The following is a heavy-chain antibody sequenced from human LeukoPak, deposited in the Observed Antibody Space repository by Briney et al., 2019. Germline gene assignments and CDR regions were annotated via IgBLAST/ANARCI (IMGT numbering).Heavy chain of an antibody. J-gene: IGHJ4*02. CDR2: INPNSGGT. D-gene: IGHD5-24*01. CDR1: GYTFTGYY. CDR3: ARSVMATIPYFDY. Sequence: ASVKVSCKASGYTFTGYYMHWVRQAPGQGLEWMGWINPNSGGTNYAQKFQGRVTMTRDTSISTAYMELSRLRSDDTAVYYCARSVMATIPYFDYWGQGTLVTVSS. V-gene: IGHV1-2*02.